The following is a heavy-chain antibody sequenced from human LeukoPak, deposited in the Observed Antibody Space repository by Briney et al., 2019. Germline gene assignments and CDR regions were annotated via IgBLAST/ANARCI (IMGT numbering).Heavy chain of an antibody. CDR3: ARDQLGGDPDDYYYYYMDV. V-gene: IGHV3-49*03. CDR2: IRCKTYGGAI. J-gene: IGHJ6*03. D-gene: IGHD4-17*01. CDR1: GFFFGAYA. Sequence: GRSPRLSCTTSGFFFGAYAMSWFRQAPGKGLEWVGFIRCKTYGGAIEYAASVKGRFTISRDDSKGIAYLQMNSLKTEDTAVYYCARDQLGGDPDDYYYYYMDVWGKGTTVTVSS.